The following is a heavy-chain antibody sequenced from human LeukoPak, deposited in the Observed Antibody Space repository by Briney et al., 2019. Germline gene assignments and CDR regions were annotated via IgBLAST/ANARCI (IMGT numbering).Heavy chain of an antibody. V-gene: IGHV3-48*03. CDR2: ISSSGSTI. Sequence: GGSLRLSCAASGFTFSSYEMNWVRQAPGKGLEWVSYISSSGSTIYYADSVKGRFTISRDNAKSSLFLQMNSLRTEDTAVYYCARAANSGGYYGIDYWGQGTLVTVSS. CDR3: ARAANSGGYYGIDY. CDR1: GFTFSSYE. J-gene: IGHJ4*02. D-gene: IGHD1-26*01.